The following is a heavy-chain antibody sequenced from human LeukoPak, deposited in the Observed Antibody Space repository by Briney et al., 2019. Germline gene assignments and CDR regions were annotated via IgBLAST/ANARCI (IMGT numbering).Heavy chain of an antibody. D-gene: IGHD3-10*01. Sequence: SETLSLTCTVSGGSISSYYWSWIRQPPGKGLEWIGYIYYSGSTNYNPSLKSRVTISVDTSKNQFSLKLNSVTAADTGVYYCARVGYYARAFDIWGQGTMVTVSS. V-gene: IGHV4-59*01. CDR2: IYYSGST. CDR1: GGSISSYY. CDR3: ARVGYYARAFDI. J-gene: IGHJ3*02.